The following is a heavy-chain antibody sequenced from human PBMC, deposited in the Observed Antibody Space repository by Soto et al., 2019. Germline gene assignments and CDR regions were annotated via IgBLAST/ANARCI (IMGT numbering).Heavy chain of an antibody. CDR1: CGSFSDSY. V-gene: IGHV4-34*01. CDR3: ARGRPAIATRWFDS. CDR2: ITNSGST. D-gene: IGHD1-1*01. J-gene: IGHJ5*01. Sequence: SETLSLTCAVFCGSFSDSYWSWIRQSPGKGLEWIGEITNSGSTYYNPSLKSRVTISGDTSKNQFSLEVTSVAAADTGTYYCARGRPAIATRWFDSWGQGILVTV.